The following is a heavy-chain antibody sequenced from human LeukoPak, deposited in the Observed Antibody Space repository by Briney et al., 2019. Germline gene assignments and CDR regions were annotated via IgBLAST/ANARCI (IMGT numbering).Heavy chain of an antibody. CDR1: GGTFSSYA. CDR3: ARCTGGGSCYGVRY. Sequence: SVKVSCKASGGTFSSYAISWVRQAPGQGLEWMGGIIPIFGTANYAQKFQGRVTMTTDTSTSTAYMELRSLRSDDTAVYYCARCTGGGSCYGVRYWGQGTLVTVSS. J-gene: IGHJ4*02. CDR2: IIPIFGTA. D-gene: IGHD2-15*01. V-gene: IGHV1-69*05.